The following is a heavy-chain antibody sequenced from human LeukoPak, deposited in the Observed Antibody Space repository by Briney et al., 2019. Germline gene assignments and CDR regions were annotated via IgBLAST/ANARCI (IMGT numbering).Heavy chain of an antibody. J-gene: IGHJ4*02. D-gene: IGHD5-12*01. Sequence: GGSLRLSCAASGFTFSSYAMSWVRQAPGKGLEWVSAISGSGGSTYYADSVKGRFTISRDNSKNTLYLQMNSLRAEDTAVYYCARHADRDGYKYYFDYWGQGTLVTVSS. CDR3: ARHADRDGYKYYFDY. CDR1: GFTFSSYA. CDR2: ISGSGGST. V-gene: IGHV3-23*01.